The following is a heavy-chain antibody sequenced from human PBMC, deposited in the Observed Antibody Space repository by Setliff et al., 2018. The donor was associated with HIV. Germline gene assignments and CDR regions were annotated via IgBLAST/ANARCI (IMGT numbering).Heavy chain of an antibody. Sequence: GGSLRLSCAASGFTFSSYSMNWVRQAPGKGLEWVGRIKSKTDGGTTDYAAPVKGRFTISRNDSKNTLYLQMNSLKTEDTAVYYCTRDKSNWIDPWGQGTLVTVSS. V-gene: IGHV3-15*01. CDR2: IKSKTDGGTT. CDR1: GFTFSSYS. J-gene: IGHJ5*02. CDR3: TRDKSNWIDP.